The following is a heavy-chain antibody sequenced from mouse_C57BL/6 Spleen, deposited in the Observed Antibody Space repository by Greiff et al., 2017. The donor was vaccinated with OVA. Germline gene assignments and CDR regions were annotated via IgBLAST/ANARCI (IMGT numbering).Heavy chain of an antibody. CDR2: ISSGSSTI. CDR3: ARIYYDYPWFAY. Sequence: EVKLVESGGGLVKPGGSLKLSCAASGFTFSDYGMHWVRQAPEKGLEWVAYISSGSSTIYYADTVKGRFTISRDTAKNTLFLQMTSLMSEDTAMYYCARIYYDYPWFAYWGQGTLVTVSA. V-gene: IGHV5-17*01. CDR1: GFTFSDYG. D-gene: IGHD2-4*01. J-gene: IGHJ3*01.